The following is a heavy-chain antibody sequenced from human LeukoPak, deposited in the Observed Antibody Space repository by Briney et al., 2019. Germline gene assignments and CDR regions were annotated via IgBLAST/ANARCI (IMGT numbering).Heavy chain of an antibody. V-gene: IGHV4-59*01. CDR2: FYYSGST. CDR1: GGSISSYY. J-gene: IGHJ3*02. Sequence: PSETLSLTCTVSGGSISSYYWSWIRQPPGKGLEWIGYFYYSGSTNYNPSLKSRVTISVDTSKNQFSLKLSSVTAADTAVYYCARDLGISYYDSSGSSQSAFDIWGQGTMVTVSS. CDR3: ARDLGISYYDSSGSSQSAFDI. D-gene: IGHD3-22*01.